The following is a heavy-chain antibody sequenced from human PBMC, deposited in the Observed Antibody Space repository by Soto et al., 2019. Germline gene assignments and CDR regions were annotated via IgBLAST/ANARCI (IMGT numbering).Heavy chain of an antibody. CDR1: GFTFSSYA. D-gene: IGHD6-19*01. J-gene: IGHJ2*01. V-gene: IGHV3-30-3*01. Sequence: QVQLVESGGGVVQPGRSLRLSCAASGFTFSSYAMHWVRQAPGKGLEWVAVISYDGSNKYYADSVKGRFTISRDNSKNTLYLQMNSLRAEDTAVYYCARGGLGAVAGVWYFDLWGRGTLVTVSS. CDR2: ISYDGSNK. CDR3: ARGGLGAVAGVWYFDL.